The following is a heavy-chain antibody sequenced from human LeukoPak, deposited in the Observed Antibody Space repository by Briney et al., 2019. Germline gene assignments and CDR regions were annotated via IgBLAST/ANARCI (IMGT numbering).Heavy chain of an antibody. CDR2: IYTSGST. J-gene: IGHJ6*03. CDR3: ATSVAGKYYYYYYMDV. CDR1: GGSISSYY. Sequence: TSETLSLTCTVSGGSISSYYWSWIRQPARKGLEWIGRIYTSGSTNYNPSLKSRVTMSVDTSKNQFSLKLSSVTAADTAVYYCATSVAGKYYYYYYMDVWGKGTTVTVSS. D-gene: IGHD6-19*01. V-gene: IGHV4-4*07.